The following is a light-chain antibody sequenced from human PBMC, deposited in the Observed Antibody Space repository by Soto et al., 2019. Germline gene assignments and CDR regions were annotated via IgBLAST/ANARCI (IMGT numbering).Light chain of an antibody. V-gene: IGLV2-14*01. CDR2: EVS. Sequence: QSVLAPPPSAPGSPGDSLTISCTRTSGDVDDCTFISWYRHDPCKSPKLLIYEVSKRPASVSPRFSGSKSGNPASLTISGLQAEDEADSYFNAFTTPSTYVFGTGTKVTVL. J-gene: IGLJ1*01. CDR3: NAFTTPSTYV. CDR1: SGDVDDCTF.